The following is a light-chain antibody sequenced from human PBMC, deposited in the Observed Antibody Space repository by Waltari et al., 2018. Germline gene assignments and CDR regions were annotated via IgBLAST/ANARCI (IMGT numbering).Light chain of an antibody. CDR1: NSDIANYYY. J-gene: IGLJ2*01. CDR2: GVT. CDR3: SSYTSSRTS. Sequence: QSALTQPAVVTGSPGQSITLSRPGSNSDIANYYYVSWYQQHPGKAPQLLIHGVTHRPSGVSDRFSGSKSGNTASLTISGLQPEDEAVYVCSSYTSSRTSFGEGTRLTVL. V-gene: IGLV2-14*03.